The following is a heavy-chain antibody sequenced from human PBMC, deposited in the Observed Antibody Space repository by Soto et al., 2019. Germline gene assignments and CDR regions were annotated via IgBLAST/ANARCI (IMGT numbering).Heavy chain of an antibody. V-gene: IGHV1-18*01. CDR3: PRQGGDY. D-gene: IGHD2-15*01. Sequence: QVQLVQSGPEVKRPGASVKVSCKASGDTFSSYNINWVRQAPGQGLECMAWISGYNADTKYAENFQGRISVTRYTLTTTVYMELRRLRSEDTAVYYCPRQGGDYWGQGTPVTVSS. J-gene: IGHJ4*02. CDR2: ISGYNADT. CDR1: GDTFSSYN.